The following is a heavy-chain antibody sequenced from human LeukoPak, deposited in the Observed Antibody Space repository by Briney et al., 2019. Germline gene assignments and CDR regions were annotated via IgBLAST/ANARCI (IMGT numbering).Heavy chain of an antibody. CDR3: ARETWISDY. J-gene: IGHJ4*02. Sequence: ASVKVSCXASGYTFTVYYMHWVRRAPGQGLEWMGRINPNSGGTNYAQKFQGRVTMTRDTSISTAYMELSRLRSDDTDVYYCARETWISDYWGQGTLVTVSS. CDR1: GYTFTVYY. D-gene: IGHD5-12*01. CDR2: INPNSGGT. V-gene: IGHV1-2*05.